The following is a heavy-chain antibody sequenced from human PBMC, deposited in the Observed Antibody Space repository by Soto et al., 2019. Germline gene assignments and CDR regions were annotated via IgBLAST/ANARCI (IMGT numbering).Heavy chain of an antibody. J-gene: IGHJ4*02. V-gene: IGHV3-30*18. CDR2: ISYDGSNK. Sequence: QVQLVESGGGVVQPGRSLRLSCAASGFTFSSYGMHWVRQAPGKGLEWVAVISYDGSNKYYADSVKGRFTISRDNSKNTLYLQMNRLRAEDTAVYYCAKENGWPHYCSGGSGAFDYWGQGTLVTVSS. CDR1: GFTFSSYG. D-gene: IGHD2-15*01. CDR3: AKENGWPHYCSGGSGAFDY.